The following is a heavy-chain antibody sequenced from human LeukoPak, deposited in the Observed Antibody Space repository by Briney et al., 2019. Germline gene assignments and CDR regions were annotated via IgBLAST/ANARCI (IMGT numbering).Heavy chain of an antibody. CDR2: INWNGGST. J-gene: IGHJ4*02. CDR3: ARGARYSGSRGAVY. D-gene: IGHD5-12*01. CDR1: GFTFDDYG. Sequence: GGSLRLSCAASGFTFDDYGMSWVRHAPGKGLEWVSGINWNGGSTGYADSVKGRFTISRDNAKNSLYLQMNSLRAEDTALYYCARGARYSGSRGAVYWGQGTLVTVSS. V-gene: IGHV3-20*04.